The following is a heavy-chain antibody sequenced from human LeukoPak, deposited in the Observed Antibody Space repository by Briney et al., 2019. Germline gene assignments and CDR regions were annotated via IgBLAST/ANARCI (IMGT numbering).Heavy chain of an antibody. J-gene: IGHJ4*02. D-gene: IGHD5-24*01. CDR3: ARPPDGHRTC. CDR2: IYPGDSDT. Sequence: GESLQISCKGSGYSFTSYWIGWVRQMPGKGLEGLGIIYPGDSDTRYSPSFQGQVTIPADKSNSTAYRQGSSLKASYTAMYYCARPPDGHRTCWGEGSLVTVCS. CDR1: GYSFTSYW. V-gene: IGHV5-51*01.